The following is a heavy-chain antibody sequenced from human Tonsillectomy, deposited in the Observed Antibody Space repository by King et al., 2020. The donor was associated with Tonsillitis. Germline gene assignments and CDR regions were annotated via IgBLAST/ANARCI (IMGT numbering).Heavy chain of an antibody. D-gene: IGHD2-21*02. Sequence: VQLVESGGGVFQPGRSLRLSCAASGFTFSRHSMHWVRQAPGKGLEWVAVISYDGRNKYYADSVKGRFTISRDNSKNTLYLQIDSLGPEDTALYDCARNRVCSDFACACPLLSPFYFNGLDVWGQGTTVTVSS. CDR1: GFTFSRHS. CDR2: ISYDGRNK. CDR3: ARNRVCSDFACACPLLSPFYFNGLDV. V-gene: IGHV3-30*04. J-gene: IGHJ6*02.